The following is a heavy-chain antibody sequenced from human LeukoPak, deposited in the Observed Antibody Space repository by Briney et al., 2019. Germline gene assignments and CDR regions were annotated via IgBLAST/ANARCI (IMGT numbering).Heavy chain of an antibody. CDR2: ISNSGSTT. J-gene: IGHJ4*02. D-gene: IGHD3-10*01. CDR3: ARDQIDYGSGSYPDY. V-gene: IGHV3-48*04. Sequence: GRSLRLSCAASGFPFTSYGMHWVRQAPGQQREGFSFISNSGSTTYYADSVKGRFTISRDNAKNSLYLQMNSLRADDTAVYYCARDQIDYGSGSYPDYWGQGTLVTVSS. CDR1: GFPFTSYG.